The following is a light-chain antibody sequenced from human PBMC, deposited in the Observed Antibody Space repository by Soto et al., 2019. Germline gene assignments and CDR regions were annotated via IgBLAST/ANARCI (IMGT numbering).Light chain of an antibody. Sequence: IVLTQYPGTLSLSPGQRATLSCRASQSVSSSYLTWYQQKPGQAPRLLIYGASSRATGIPDRFSGTGSETDFTLTISRLEREDFAVYYCQQYGGSPPYTFGQVTNLDI. CDR1: QSVSSSY. J-gene: IGKJ2*01. CDR2: GAS. V-gene: IGKV3-20*01. CDR3: QQYGGSPPYT.